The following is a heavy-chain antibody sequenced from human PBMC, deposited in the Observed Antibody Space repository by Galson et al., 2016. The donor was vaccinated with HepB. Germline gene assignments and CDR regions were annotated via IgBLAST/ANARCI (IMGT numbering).Heavy chain of an antibody. CDR3: ARDRLASGNHLDY. J-gene: IGHJ4*02. V-gene: IGHV3-74*01. CDR2: INSDGSST. Sequence: SLRLSCAASGFTFSSYWMHWVRQAPGKGLVWVSRINSDGSSTSYADSVEGRFTISRDSSTLYLQMNSLRAEDTAVYYCARDRLASGNHLDYWGQGTLVTVSS. D-gene: IGHD4-23*01. CDR1: GFTFSSYW.